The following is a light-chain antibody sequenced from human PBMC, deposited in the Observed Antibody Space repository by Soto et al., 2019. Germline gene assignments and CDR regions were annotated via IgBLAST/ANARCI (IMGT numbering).Light chain of an antibody. V-gene: IGLV1-47*01. CDR3: AAWDDSLSGVV. CDR2: RNN. CDR1: SSNIRSNY. Sequence: QSVLTQPPSASETPGQRVTISCSGSSSNIRSNYVYWYQQLPGTAPKLLIYRNNERPSGVPDRFSGSKSGTSGSLAISGLRSEDEADYYCAAWDDSLSGVVFGGGTKRTVL. J-gene: IGLJ2*01.